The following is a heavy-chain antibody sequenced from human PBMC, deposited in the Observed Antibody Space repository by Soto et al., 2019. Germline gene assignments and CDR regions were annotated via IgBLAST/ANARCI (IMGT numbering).Heavy chain of an antibody. CDR2: ISGSATGT. Sequence: GSLRLSCVASGFTFSNYAMTWVRQAPGKGLEWVSGISGSATGTYYADSVKGRFTVSRDNSKNTLYLQMSSLRVEDTAVYYCAKDQSIGDCSRTSCYEWVYLDPWGQGTLVTVSS. J-gene: IGHJ5*02. D-gene: IGHD2-2*01. CDR1: GFTFSNYA. V-gene: IGHV3-23*01. CDR3: AKDQSIGDCSRTSCYEWVYLDP.